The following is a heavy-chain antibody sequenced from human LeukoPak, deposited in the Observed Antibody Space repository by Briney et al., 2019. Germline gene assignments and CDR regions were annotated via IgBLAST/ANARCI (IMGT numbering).Heavy chain of an antibody. CDR3: ARHPPPRVGYSYGHDAFDI. D-gene: IGHD5-18*01. V-gene: IGHV5-10-1*01. Sequence: GESLKISCKGSGYSFISYWISWVRQMPGKGLEWMGRIDPSDSYTNYSPSFQGHVTISADKSISTAYLQWSSLKASGTAMYYCARHPPPRVGYSYGHDAFDIWGQGTMVTVSS. CDR1: GYSFISYW. J-gene: IGHJ3*02. CDR2: IDPSDSYT.